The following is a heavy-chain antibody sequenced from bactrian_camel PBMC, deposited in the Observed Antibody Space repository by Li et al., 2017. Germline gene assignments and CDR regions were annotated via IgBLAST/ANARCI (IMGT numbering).Heavy chain of an antibody. CDR1: GYTYSSAC. CDR2: ITRNGRT. CDR3: VSGGGLW. Sequence: DVQLVESGGGSVQAGGFLRLSCAGSGYTYSSACIGWFREAPGKEREGVASITRNGRTAYAEFVQGRFTISRDNAKNTVYLQMNSLKSEDTALYYCVSGGGLWWGQGTQVTVS. D-gene: IGHD2*01. V-gene: IGHV3S67*01. J-gene: IGHJ4*01.